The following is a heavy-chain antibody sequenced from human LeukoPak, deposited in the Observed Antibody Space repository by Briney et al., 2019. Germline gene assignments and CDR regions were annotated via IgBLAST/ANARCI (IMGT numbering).Heavy chain of an antibody. J-gene: IGHJ3*01. CDR2: IFSGGST. D-gene: IGHD3-16*01. CDR1: GFSVSSNF. Sequence: GGSLRPSCAASGFSVSSNFMTWVRQAPGKGLEWVSVIFSGGSTYYADSVKGRFTISRDNSKNTLYLQMNSLRAEDTAVYYCARALRLGATVWGQGTMVTVSS. V-gene: IGHV3-53*01. CDR3: ARALRLGATV.